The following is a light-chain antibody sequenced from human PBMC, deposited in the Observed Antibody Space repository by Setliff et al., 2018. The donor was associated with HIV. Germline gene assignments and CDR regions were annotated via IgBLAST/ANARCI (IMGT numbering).Light chain of an antibody. Sequence: QSALAQPASVSGSPGQSITISCTGTSSDVGGYNYVSWYQQYPGKAPKLMIYDVSKRPSGVSNLFSGSKSGNTASLTISGLQAEDEADYYCGSYTSSSTLVFGGGTKVTV. CDR1: SSDVGGYNY. CDR2: DVS. V-gene: IGLV2-14*03. J-gene: IGLJ2*01. CDR3: GSYTSSSTLV.